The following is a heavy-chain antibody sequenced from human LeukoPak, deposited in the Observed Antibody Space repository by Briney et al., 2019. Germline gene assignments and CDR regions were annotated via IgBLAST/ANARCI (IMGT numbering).Heavy chain of an antibody. CDR3: AKSSYCGGDCYLLAFDI. V-gene: IGHV3-23*01. CDR2: ISGSGGST. D-gene: IGHD2-21*02. Sequence: GGSLRLSCAASGFTFSSYAMSWVRQAPGKGLEWVSAISGSGGSTYYADSVKGRFTISRDNSKNTLHLQMNSLRAEDAAVYYCAKSSYCGGDCYLLAFDIWGQGTMVTVSS. J-gene: IGHJ3*02. CDR1: GFTFSSYA.